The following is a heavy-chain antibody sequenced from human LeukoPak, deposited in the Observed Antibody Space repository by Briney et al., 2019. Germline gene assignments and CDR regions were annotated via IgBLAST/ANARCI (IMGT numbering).Heavy chain of an antibody. J-gene: IGHJ3*02. Sequence: GASVTVSFTASGYTFTNYYIHWVRQAPGQGLEWMGLINPGGGNTNYAQNFQGRVTMTRDTSASTVYMELSSLRSEDTAIYYCARIRDGYNDAYDIWGQGTVVTVPS. V-gene: IGHV1-46*01. D-gene: IGHD5-24*01. CDR2: INPGGGNT. CDR1: GYTFTNYY. CDR3: ARIRDGYNDAYDI.